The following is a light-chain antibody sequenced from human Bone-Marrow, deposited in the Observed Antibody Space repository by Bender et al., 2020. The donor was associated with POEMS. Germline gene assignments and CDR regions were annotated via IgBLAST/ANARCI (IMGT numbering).Light chain of an antibody. CDR3: CSYADNSVWV. V-gene: IGLV2-14*01. J-gene: IGLJ3*02. Sequence: QSVLTQPPSVSGSPGQSITISCTGTSSDVGAYNYVSWYQQHLGKAPKLMIFDVSDRPSGVSNRFSGSKSDNTASLTISGLQAGDEADFYCCSYADNSVWVFGGGTKLTVL. CDR2: DVS. CDR1: SSDVGAYNY.